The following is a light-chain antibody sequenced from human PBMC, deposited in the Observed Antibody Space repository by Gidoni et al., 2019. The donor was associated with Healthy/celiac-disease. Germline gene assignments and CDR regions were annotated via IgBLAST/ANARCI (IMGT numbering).Light chain of an antibody. CDR3: AAWDDSLSGVV. J-gene: IGLJ2*01. Sequence: QSVLTQPPSASGTPGQRVTISCSGSSSNIGSNYVYWYQQLPGTAPKLLSYRNNQRASGVPDRFSGSKSGTSASLAISGLRSEDEADYYCAAWDDSLSGVVFGGGTKLTVL. CDR1: SSNIGSNY. V-gene: IGLV1-47*01. CDR2: RNN.